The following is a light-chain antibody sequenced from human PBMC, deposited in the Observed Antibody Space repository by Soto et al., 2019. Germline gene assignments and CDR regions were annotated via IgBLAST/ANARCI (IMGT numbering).Light chain of an antibody. V-gene: IGLV2-8*02. CDR1: SSDVGGYNY. CDR2: EVN. CDR3: SSYAGSNRV. Sequence: QSVLTQPPSASRSPGQSITISCTGTSSDVGGYNYVSWYQQYPGKAPKLMIYEVNKRPSGVPDRFSGSKSGNTASLTVSGLQAEDEADYYCSSYAGSNRVFGTGTKLTVL. J-gene: IGLJ1*01.